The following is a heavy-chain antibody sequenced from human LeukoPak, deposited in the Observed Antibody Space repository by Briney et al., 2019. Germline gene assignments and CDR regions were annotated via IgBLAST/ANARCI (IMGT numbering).Heavy chain of an antibody. CDR1: GGSISSYY. CDR2: IYYSGST. J-gene: IGHJ5*02. Sequence: SETLPLTCTVSGGSISSYYWSWIRQPPGKGLEWIGYIYYSGSTNYNPSLKSRVTISVDTSKNQFSLKLSSVTAADTAVYYCARDAPRGWFDPWGQGTLVTVSS. CDR3: ARDAPRGWFDP. V-gene: IGHV4-59*01.